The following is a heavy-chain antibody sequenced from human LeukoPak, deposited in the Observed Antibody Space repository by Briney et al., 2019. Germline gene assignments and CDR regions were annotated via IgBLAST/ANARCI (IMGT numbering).Heavy chain of an antibody. V-gene: IGHV4-30-4*08. Sequence: SQTLSLTCTVSGGSISSGDYYWSWIRQPPGKGLEWIGYIYYSGSTYYNPSLKSRVTISVDTSKNQFSLKLSSVTAADTAVYYCARGIQLWGRWFDPWGQGTLVTVSS. CDR3: ARGIQLWGRWFDP. CDR2: IYYSGST. J-gene: IGHJ5*02. D-gene: IGHD5-18*01. CDR1: GGSISSGDYY.